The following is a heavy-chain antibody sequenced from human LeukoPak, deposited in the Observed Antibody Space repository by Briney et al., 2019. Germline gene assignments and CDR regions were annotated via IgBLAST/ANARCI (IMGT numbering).Heavy chain of an antibody. CDR1: GYTFTSYG. Sequence: ASVKVSCKASGYTFTSYGISWVRQAPGQGLEWMGWISAHNGNTNYAQKLQGRVTMTTDTSTSTAYMELRSLRSDDTAVYYCARVWTGTTPPVYYYYMDVWGKGTTVTVSS. CDR2: ISAHNGNT. J-gene: IGHJ6*03. CDR3: ARVWTGTTPPVYYYYMDV. D-gene: IGHD1-1*01. V-gene: IGHV1-18*01.